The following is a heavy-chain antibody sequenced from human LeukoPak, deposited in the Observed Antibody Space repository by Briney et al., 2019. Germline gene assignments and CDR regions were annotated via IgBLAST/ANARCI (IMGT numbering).Heavy chain of an antibody. J-gene: IGHJ1*01. D-gene: IGHD3-9*01. CDR1: GFTVSSNY. CDR3: ARGPDFDWLMDGVVQH. V-gene: IGHV3-66*01. Sequence: GGSLRLSCAASGFTVSSNYMSWVRQAPGKGLEWVSVIYSGGSTYYADSVKGRFTISRDNSKNTLYLQMNSLRAEDTAVYYCARGPDFDWLMDGVVQHWGQGTLVTVSS. CDR2: IYSGGST.